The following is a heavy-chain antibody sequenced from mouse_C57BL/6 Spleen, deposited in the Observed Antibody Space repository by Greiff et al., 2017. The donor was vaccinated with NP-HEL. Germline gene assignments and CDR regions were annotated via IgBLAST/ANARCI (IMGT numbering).Heavy chain of an antibody. D-gene: IGHD2-4*01. CDR3: ARSGYYDYSGFAY. CDR1: GYTFTDYY. J-gene: IGHJ3*01. V-gene: IGHV1-76*01. CDR2: IYPGSGNT. Sequence: QVQLQQSGAELVRPGASVKLSCKASGYTFTDYYINWVKQRPGQGLEWIARIYPGSGNTYYNEKFKGKATLTAEKSSSTAYMQLSSLTSEDSAVYFCARSGYYDYSGFAYWGQGTLVTVSA.